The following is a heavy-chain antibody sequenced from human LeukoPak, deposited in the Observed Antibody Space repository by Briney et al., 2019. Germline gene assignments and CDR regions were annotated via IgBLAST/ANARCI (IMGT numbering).Heavy chain of an antibody. J-gene: IGHJ6*03. CDR1: GGSISSSSYY. D-gene: IGHD1-26*01. CDR3: ARHSGSYYYYYYMDV. V-gene: IGHV4-39*01. CDR2: IYYSGST. Sequence: SETLSLTCTVSGGSISSSSYYWGWIRQPPGKGLEWIGSIYYSGSTYYNPSLKSRVTISVDTSKNQFSLKLSSVSAADTAVYYCARHSGSYYYYYYMDVWGKGTTVTISS.